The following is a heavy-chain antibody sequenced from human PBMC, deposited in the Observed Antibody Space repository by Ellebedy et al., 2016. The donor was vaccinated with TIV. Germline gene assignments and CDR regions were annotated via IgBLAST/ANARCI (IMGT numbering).Heavy chain of an antibody. J-gene: IGHJ4*02. D-gene: IGHD2-15*01. CDR3: ARVIVVVVAAIDY. CDR2: IYYSGST. Sequence: SETLSLTXTVSGGSISSSSYYWGWIRQPPGKGLEWIGSIYYSGSTYYNPSLKSRVTISVDTSKNQFSLKLSSVTAADTAVYYCARVIVVVVAAIDYWGQGTLVTVSS. V-gene: IGHV4-39*01. CDR1: GGSISSSSYY.